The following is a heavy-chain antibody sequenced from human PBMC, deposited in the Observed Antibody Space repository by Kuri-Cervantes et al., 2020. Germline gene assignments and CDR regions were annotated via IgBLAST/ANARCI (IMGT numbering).Heavy chain of an antibody. CDR2: INHSGST. Sequence: GSLRLSCAVYGGSFSGYYWSWIRQPPGKGLEWIGEINHSGSTNYNPSLKSRVTISVDTSKNQFSLKLSSVTAADTAVYYCARGGCTGSVCYRGPHNWFDPWGQGTLVTVSS. V-gene: IGHV4-34*01. CDR3: ARGGCTGSVCYRGPHNWFDP. J-gene: IGHJ5*02. CDR1: GGSFSGYY. D-gene: IGHD2-8*02.